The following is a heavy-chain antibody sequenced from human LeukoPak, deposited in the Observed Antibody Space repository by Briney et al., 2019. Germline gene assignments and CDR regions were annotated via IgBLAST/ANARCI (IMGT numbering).Heavy chain of an antibody. V-gene: IGHV3-23*01. CDR1: GFTFSSYA. CDR3: ARDLGSSHDY. CDR2: ISGSGGST. J-gene: IGHJ4*02. D-gene: IGHD6-13*01. Sequence: GGSLRLSCAASGFTFSSYAMSWVRQAPGKGLEWVSAISGSGGSTYYADSAKGRFTISRDNSKNTLYLQMNSLRAEDTAVYYCARDLGSSHDYWGQGTLVTVSS.